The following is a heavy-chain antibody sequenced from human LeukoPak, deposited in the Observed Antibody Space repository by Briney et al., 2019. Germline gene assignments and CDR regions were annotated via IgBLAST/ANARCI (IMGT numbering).Heavy chain of an antibody. D-gene: IGHD6-13*01. CDR2: IYHSGST. CDR3: ARVIAAAGCFDY. CDR1: GGSICSGGGY. Sequence: TLCLTCTVSGGSICSGGGYWSWIRQPPGKGLGWIGYIYHSGSTYYNPSLKSRVTISVDRSKNQFSLKLSSVTAADTDVYYCARVIAAAGCFDYWGQGTLVTVSS. V-gene: IGHV4-30-2*01. J-gene: IGHJ4*02.